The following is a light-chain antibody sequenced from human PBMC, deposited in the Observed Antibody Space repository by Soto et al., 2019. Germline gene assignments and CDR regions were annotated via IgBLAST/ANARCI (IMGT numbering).Light chain of an antibody. CDR3: QQRSKWPLT. CDR2: DAS. V-gene: IGKV3-11*01. CDR1: QSVSSY. Sequence: EIVLTQSPAPLSLSPGERATLSCRASQSVSSYLAWYQQKPGQAPRLLIYDASNRATGIPARFSGSGSGTDFTLTISSLEPEDFAVYYCQQRSKWPLTVGGGTKVDIK. J-gene: IGKJ4*01.